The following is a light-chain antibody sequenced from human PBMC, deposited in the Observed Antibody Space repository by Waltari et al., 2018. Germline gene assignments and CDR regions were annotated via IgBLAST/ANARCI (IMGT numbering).Light chain of an antibody. CDR3: QQYDTYPIYT. CDR1: QSISSW. Sequence: DTQMTQSPSTLSASVGDTVTITCRASQSISSWLAWYQQKPGKAPKLLIFHASILESGVPSRFSGGGSGVEFTLTTSSLQPDDFATYYCQQYDTYPIYTFGQGTKLEIK. CDR2: HAS. J-gene: IGKJ2*01. V-gene: IGKV1-5*01.